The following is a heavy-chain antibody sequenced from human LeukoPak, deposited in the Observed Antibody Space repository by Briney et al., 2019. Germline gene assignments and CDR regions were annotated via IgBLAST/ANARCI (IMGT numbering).Heavy chain of an antibody. D-gene: IGHD1-26*01. V-gene: IGHV3-49*04. Sequence: GRSLRLSCTASGFTFGDYAMSWVRQAPGKGLEWVGFIRSKAYGGTTEYAASVKGRFTISRDDSKSIAYLQMNSLKTEDTAVYYCTTTIVGAEDYWGQGTLVTVSS. CDR2: IRSKAYGGTT. CDR1: GFTFGDYA. J-gene: IGHJ4*02. CDR3: TTTIVGAEDY.